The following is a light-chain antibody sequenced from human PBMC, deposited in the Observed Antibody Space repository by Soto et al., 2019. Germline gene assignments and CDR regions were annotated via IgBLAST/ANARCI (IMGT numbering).Light chain of an antibody. CDR1: SSNIGSNY. J-gene: IGLJ2*01. V-gene: IGLV1-47*01. Sequence: QAVVTQPPSASGTPGQRVTFSCSGSSSNIGSNYVYWYQQLPGTAPKLLIYRNNQRPSGVPDRFSGSKSGTSASLAISGLRSEDEADYYCAAWDDSLSGPVFGGGTKLTVL. CDR2: RNN. CDR3: AAWDDSLSGPV.